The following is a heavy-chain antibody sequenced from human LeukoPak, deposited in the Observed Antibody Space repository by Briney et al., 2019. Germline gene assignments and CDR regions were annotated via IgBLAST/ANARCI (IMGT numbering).Heavy chain of an antibody. CDR1: GFTFSTSW. Sequence: GGSLRLSCAASGFTFSTSWMYWVRQAPGKGLVWVSRIKSDGSSTSYADSVKGRFTISRDNAKNSLYLQMNSLRAEDTAVYYCARDRLHYGEYEKTFDYWGQGTLVSVSS. CDR3: ARDRLHYGEYEKTFDY. V-gene: IGHV3-74*01. J-gene: IGHJ4*02. CDR2: IKSDGSST. D-gene: IGHD4-17*01.